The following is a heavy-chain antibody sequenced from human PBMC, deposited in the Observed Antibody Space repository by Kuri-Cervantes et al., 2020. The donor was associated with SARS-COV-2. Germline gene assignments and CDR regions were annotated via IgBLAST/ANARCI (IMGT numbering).Heavy chain of an antibody. V-gene: IGHV4-34*01. Sequence: SETLSLTCAVYGGSFSGYYWSWIRQPPGKGLEWIGEINHSGSTNYNPSLKSRVTISVDTSKKQFSLKLSSVTAADTAVYYCARVGVLRYFDWSKFDPWGQGALVTVSS. J-gene: IGHJ5*02. CDR1: GGSFSGYY. CDR2: INHSGST. CDR3: ARVGVLRYFDWSKFDP. D-gene: IGHD3-9*01.